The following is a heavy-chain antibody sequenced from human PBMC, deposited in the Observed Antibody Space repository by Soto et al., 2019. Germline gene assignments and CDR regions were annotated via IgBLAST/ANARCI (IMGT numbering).Heavy chain of an antibody. Sequence: GESLKISCEASGYDFPGYWIVWVRQMPGKGLEWMGMIYPGDSQTRYSPSFQGQVTISADKSISTATLQWSSLKASDTAIYYCARYNAPSLAGNWFDPWGQGTLVTVAS. CDR2: IYPGDSQT. J-gene: IGHJ5*02. CDR1: GYDFPGYW. CDR3: ARYNAPSLAGNWFDP. V-gene: IGHV5-51*01. D-gene: IGHD1-20*01.